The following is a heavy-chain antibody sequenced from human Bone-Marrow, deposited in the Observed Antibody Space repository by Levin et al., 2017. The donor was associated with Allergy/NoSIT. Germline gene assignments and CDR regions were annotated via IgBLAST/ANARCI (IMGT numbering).Heavy chain of an antibody. CDR2: IRPNSGDT. CDR3: ARGDQWLAPSDFQY. J-gene: IGHJ1*01. Sequence: GESLKISCEASGYIFSDYYIHWVRQAPGQGLEWMGWIRPNSGDTNYAQKLQGRVTMTSDMSIDTVYMQLSRLASDDTAMYFCARGDQWLAPSDFQYWGQGTLVAVSS. V-gene: IGHV1-2*02. D-gene: IGHD6-19*01. CDR1: GYIFSDYY.